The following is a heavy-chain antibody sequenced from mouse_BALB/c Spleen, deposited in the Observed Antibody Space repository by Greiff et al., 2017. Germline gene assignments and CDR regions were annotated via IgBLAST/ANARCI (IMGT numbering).Heavy chain of an antibody. D-gene: IGHD1-1*01. J-gene: IGHJ2*01. Sequence: EVQVVESGGDLVKPGGSLKLSCAASGFTFSSYGMSWVRQTPDKRLEWVATISSGGSYTYYPDSVKGRFTISRDNAKNTLYLQMSSLKSEDTAMYYCARQGITTVVALDYWGQGTTLTVSS. V-gene: IGHV5-6*01. CDR3: ARQGITTVVALDY. CDR2: ISSGGSYT. CDR1: GFTFSSYG.